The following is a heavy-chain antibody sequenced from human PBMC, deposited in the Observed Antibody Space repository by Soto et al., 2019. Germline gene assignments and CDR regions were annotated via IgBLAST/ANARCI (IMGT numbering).Heavy chain of an antibody. CDR2: MNPNSGNT. J-gene: IGHJ2*01. D-gene: IGHD5-18*01. V-gene: IGHV1-8*01. Sequence: QLQLLQSGAEVKKPGASVKVSCKASGYTFINYDICRVRQAAGQGLEWMGWMNPNSGNTGYAQKFQGRVSMTRDTSIGTAYMELSSLTSEDAAVYYCARRRGYRISPDNGYFDLWGRGSLLTVSS. CDR3: ARRRGYRISPDNGYFDL. CDR1: GYTFINYD.